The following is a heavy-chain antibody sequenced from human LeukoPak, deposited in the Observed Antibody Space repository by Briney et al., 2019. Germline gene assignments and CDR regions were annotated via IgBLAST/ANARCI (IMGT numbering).Heavy chain of an antibody. J-gene: IGHJ4*02. D-gene: IGHD6-13*01. CDR2: IYHSGST. CDR3: ARARAAAAYYFDY. V-gene: IGHV4-38-2*02. Sequence: SETLSLTCTVSGYSISSGYYWGWIRQPPGKGLEWIGSIYHSGSTYYNPSLKSRVTISVDTSKNQFSLKLSSVTAADTAVYYCARARAAAAYYFDYWGQGTLVPVSS. CDR1: GYSISSGYY.